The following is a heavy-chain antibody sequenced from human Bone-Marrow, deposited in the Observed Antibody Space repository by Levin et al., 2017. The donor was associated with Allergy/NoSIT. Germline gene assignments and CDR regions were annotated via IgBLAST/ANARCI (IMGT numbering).Heavy chain of an antibody. D-gene: IGHD2-15*01. V-gene: IGHV5-51*01. CDR2: IYPGDSDT. CDR3: ARHTVSGGNRLSDAFDI. CDR1: GYSFTSYW. J-gene: IGHJ3*02. Sequence: AGESLKISCKGSGYSFTSYWIGWVRQMPGKGLEWMGIIYPGDSDTRYSPSFQGQVTISADKSISTAYLQWSSLKASDTAMYYCARHTVSGGNRLSDAFDIWGQGTMVTVSS.